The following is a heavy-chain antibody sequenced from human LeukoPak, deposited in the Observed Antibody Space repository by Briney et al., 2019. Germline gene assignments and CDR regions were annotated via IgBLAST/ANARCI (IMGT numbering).Heavy chain of an antibody. Sequence: PGGSLRLSCAASGFAFSSYSMNWVRQAPGKGLEWFSSISSSSSYIYYADSVKGRFTISRDNAKNSLYLQMNSLRAEDTAVYYCARDIVVATGYGMDVWGQGTTVTVSS. V-gene: IGHV3-21*01. D-gene: IGHD5-12*01. CDR2: ISSSSSYI. CDR1: GFAFSSYS. J-gene: IGHJ6*02. CDR3: ARDIVVATGYGMDV.